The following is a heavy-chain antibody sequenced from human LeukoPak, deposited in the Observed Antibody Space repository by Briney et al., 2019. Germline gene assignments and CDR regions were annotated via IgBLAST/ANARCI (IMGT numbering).Heavy chain of an antibody. J-gene: IGHJ4*02. CDR2: VYYSGST. CDR3: ARQSSGWYDY. CDR1: GGSISNGGYY. Sequence: SQTLSLTCTVSGGSISNGGYYWTWIRQYPGKGLEWIGTVYYSGSTYYNPSLKSRVTISVDTSKNQFSLKLSSVTAADTAVYYCARQSSGWYDYWGQGTLVIVSS. D-gene: IGHD6-19*01. V-gene: IGHV4-30-2*03.